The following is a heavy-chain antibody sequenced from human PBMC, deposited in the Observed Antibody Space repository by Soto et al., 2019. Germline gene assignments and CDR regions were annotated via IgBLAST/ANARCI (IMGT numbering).Heavy chain of an antibody. CDR2: IIPIFGTA. D-gene: IGHD5-18*01. CDR3: TTHGADTAMVSPHIFDY. CDR1: GGTFSSYA. J-gene: IGHJ4*02. Sequence: SVKVSCKASGGTFSSYAISWVRQAPGQGLEWMGGIIPIFGTANYAQKFQGRVTITADESTSTAYMELSSLRSEDTAVYYCTTHGADTAMVSPHIFDYWGKGTLVTVSX. V-gene: IGHV1-69*13.